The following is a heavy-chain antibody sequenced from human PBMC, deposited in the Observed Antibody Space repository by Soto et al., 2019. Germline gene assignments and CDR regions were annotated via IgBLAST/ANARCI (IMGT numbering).Heavy chain of an antibody. V-gene: IGHV4-34*01. CDR3: ARGPLRLRYQEDY. J-gene: IGHJ4*02. D-gene: IGHD3-9*01. Sequence: QVQLQQWGAGLLQPSETLSLTGAVDGGSFRGYYWSWIRLPPVKGLEWIGEINHRGSTNSNPSLKSRVTISVDTSKNQFSLKLSSVTAADTAVYYCARGPLRLRYQEDYWGQGTLVTVSS. CDR2: INHRGST. CDR1: GGSFRGYY.